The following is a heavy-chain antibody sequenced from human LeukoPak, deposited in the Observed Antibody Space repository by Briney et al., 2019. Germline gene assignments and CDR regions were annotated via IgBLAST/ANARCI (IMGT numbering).Heavy chain of an antibody. Sequence: SETLSLTCAVSGGSISSGGYSWSWIRQPPGKGLEWIGYIYHSGSTYYNPSLKSRVTISVDRSKNQFSLKLSSVTAADTAVYYCARDFTGDLYFDYWGQGTLVTVSS. CDR2: IYHSGST. J-gene: IGHJ4*02. CDR3: ARDFTGDLYFDY. CDR1: GGSISSGGYS. D-gene: IGHD7-27*01. V-gene: IGHV4-30-2*01.